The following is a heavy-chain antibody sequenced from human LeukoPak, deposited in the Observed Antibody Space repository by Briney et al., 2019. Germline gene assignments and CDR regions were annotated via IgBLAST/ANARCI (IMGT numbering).Heavy chain of an antibody. V-gene: IGHV4-34*01. CDR2: TNHSGST. CDR3: ARGDAGYFDL. J-gene: IGHJ2*01. CDR1: GGSFSGYY. Sequence: SETLSLTCAVYGGSFSGYYRSWIRQPPGKGLEWIGETNHSGSTNYNPSLKSRVTISVDTSKNQFSLKLSSVTAADTAVYYCARGDAGYFDLWGRGTLVTVSS.